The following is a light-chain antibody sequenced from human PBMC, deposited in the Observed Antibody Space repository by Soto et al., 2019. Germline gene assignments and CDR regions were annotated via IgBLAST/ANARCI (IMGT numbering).Light chain of an antibody. CDR1: SSDVGIYNY. Sequence: QSVLTQPASVSGSAGQSIAISCTGSSSDVGIYNYVSWYQQHPGKVPKLIIYEVTSRPSGVSIRFSGSKSGNTASLTISGLQPEDEADYYCSAYTTSSTRVLGTGTKVTVL. J-gene: IGLJ1*01. V-gene: IGLV2-14*01. CDR3: SAYTTSSTRV. CDR2: EVT.